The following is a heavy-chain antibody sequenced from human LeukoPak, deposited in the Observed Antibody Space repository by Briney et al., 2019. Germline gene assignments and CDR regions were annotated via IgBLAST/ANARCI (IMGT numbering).Heavy chain of an antibody. CDR3: ARENADAFDI. Sequence: SETLSLTCAVSGGSISSGGYSWSWIRQPPGTGLEWIGYIYHSGSTYYNPSLKSRVTISVDRSKNQFSLKLSSVTAADTAVYYCARENADAFDIWGQGTMVTVSS. D-gene: IGHD1-1*01. J-gene: IGHJ3*02. CDR2: IYHSGST. CDR1: GGSISSGGYS. V-gene: IGHV4-30-2*01.